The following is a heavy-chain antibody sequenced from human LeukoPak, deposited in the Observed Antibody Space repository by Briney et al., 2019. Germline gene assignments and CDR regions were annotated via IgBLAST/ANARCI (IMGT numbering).Heavy chain of an antibody. CDR2: INHSGST. V-gene: IGHV4-34*01. CDR1: GGSFSGHY. CDR3: ARDLIVPDAMTGSGSYSTDY. Sequence: SETLSLTCAVYGGSFSGHYWSWIRQPPGKGLEWIGEINHSGSTNYNPSLKSRVTMSVDTSKNQFSLKLSSVTAADTAVYYCARDLIVPDAMTGSGSYSTDYWGQGTLATVSS. J-gene: IGHJ4*02. D-gene: IGHD3-10*01.